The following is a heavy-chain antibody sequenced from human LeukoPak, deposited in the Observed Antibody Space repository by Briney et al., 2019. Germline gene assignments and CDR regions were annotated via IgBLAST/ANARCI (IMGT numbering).Heavy chain of an antibody. CDR1: GFTFSNYI. CDR3: ARVFFGYCSGGSCYSDY. CDR2: ISSSSSYI. Sequence: KTGGSLRLSCAASGFTFSNYIMNWVRQAPGKGREWVSSISSSSSYIYYADSVKGRFTISRDNAKNSLYLQMNSLRAEDTAVYYCARVFFGYCSGGSCYSDYWGQGTLVTVSS. D-gene: IGHD2-15*01. V-gene: IGHV3-21*01. J-gene: IGHJ4*02.